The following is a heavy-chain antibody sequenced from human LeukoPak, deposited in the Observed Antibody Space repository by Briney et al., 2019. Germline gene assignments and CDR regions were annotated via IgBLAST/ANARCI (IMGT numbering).Heavy chain of an antibody. CDR2: IRSKANSYAT. CDR3: TRALGYCSGDSCTGDY. Sequence: PGGSLRLSCAASGFTFSGSAMHWVRQASGKGLEWVGRIRSKANSYATAYAASVKGRFTISSDDSKNTAYLQMNSLKTEDTAVYYCTRALGYCSGDSCTGDYWGQGTLVTVSS. V-gene: IGHV3-73*01. D-gene: IGHD2-15*01. CDR1: GFTFSGSA. J-gene: IGHJ4*02.